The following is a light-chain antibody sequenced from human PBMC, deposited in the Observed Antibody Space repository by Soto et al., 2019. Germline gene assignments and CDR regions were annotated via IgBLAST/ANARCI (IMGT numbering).Light chain of an antibody. Sequence: QSVLTQPLSASGTPGQRVTISCSGSNSNIGSNPVHWYQQFPGTAPKVLIYSNYQRPSGVPDRFSGSKSGTSASLAISGLQSEDEADYYCAAWDDRLSDLLFGGGTKVTVL. CDR1: NSNIGSNP. V-gene: IGLV1-44*01. J-gene: IGLJ2*01. CDR2: SNY. CDR3: AAWDDRLSDLL.